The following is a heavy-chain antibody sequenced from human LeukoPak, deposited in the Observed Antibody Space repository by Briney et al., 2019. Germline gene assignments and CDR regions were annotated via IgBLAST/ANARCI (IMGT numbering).Heavy chain of an antibody. D-gene: IGHD2-2*01. CDR3: ARRKVVSAYYYGMDV. J-gene: IGHJ6*02. V-gene: IGHV3-66*01. Sequence: GGSLRLSCAASGFTVSSQYMSWVRHAPGKGTEWVSVIYTGGTTHYADSVKGRFTISRDNAKNTLFLQMNSLRAEDTAVYYCARRKVVSAYYYGMDVWGQGTTVTVSS. CDR2: IYTGGTT. CDR1: GFTVSSQY.